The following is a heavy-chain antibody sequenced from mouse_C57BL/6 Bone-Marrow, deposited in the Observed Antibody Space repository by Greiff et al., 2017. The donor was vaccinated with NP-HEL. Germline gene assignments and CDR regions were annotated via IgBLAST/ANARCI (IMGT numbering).Heavy chain of an antibody. J-gene: IGHJ4*01. CDR3: ASYYYGSSYYAMDY. Sequence: VMLVESGPGLVQPSQSLSITCTVSGFSLTSYGVHWVRQSPGKGLEWLGVIWSGGSTDYTAAFISRLSISKDNSKSQVFFKMNSLQADDTAIYYGASYYYGSSYYAMDYWGQGTSVTVSS. CDR2: IWSGGST. D-gene: IGHD1-1*01. V-gene: IGHV2-2*01. CDR1: GFSLTSYG.